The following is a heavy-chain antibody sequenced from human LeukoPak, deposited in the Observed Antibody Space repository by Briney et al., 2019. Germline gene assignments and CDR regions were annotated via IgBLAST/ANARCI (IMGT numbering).Heavy chain of an antibody. CDR2: IGDSGGAT. J-gene: IGHJ4*02. CDR1: GFTFSGYA. V-gene: IGHV3-23*01. CDR3: AKRSCSGGSCNFDY. D-gene: IGHD2-15*01. Sequence: GGSLRLSCAASGFTFSGYAMSWVRQATGKGLEWVSAIGDSGGATNYADSVKGRFTISRDNSKNTLYLQMNSLRAEDTAVYYCAKRSCSGGSCNFDYWGQGTLVTVSS.